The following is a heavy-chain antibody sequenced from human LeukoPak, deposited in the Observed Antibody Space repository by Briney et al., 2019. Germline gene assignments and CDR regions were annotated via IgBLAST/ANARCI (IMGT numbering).Heavy chain of an antibody. D-gene: IGHD3-10*01. CDR1: GFTFSSFA. CDR3: TKERPEEYYGSDSYFGY. J-gene: IGHJ4*02. Sequence: GGSLRLSCAASGFTFSSFAMSWVRQAPGKGLEWVAAISYEDGSNKYYADSVRGRFTISRDNSKNTLYLQMNSLRAEDTAIYSCTKERPEEYYGSDSYFGYWGQGTLVTVSS. CDR2: ISYEDGSNK. V-gene: IGHV3-30-3*02.